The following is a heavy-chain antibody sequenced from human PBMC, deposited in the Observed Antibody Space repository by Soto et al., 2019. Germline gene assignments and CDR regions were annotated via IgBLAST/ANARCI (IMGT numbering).Heavy chain of an antibody. V-gene: IGHV3-30*18. Sequence: PGGSLRLSCAASGFTFSTYGMHWVRQAPGKGLEWVAVISYDGVNKYYADSVEGRFTISRDNSKNTLYLQMNSLRAEDTAVYYCAKSVYNWNDGFFDYWGQGT. CDR2: ISYDGVNK. CDR3: AKSVYNWNDGFFDY. J-gene: IGHJ4*02. CDR1: GFTFSTYG. D-gene: IGHD1-1*01.